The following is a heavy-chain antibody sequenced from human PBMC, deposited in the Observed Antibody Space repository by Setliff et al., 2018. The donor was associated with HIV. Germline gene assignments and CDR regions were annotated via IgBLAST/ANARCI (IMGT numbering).Heavy chain of an antibody. CDR3: VKEGRTSTVFDY. V-gene: IGHV4-4*02. Sequence: WVRQSPGKRLEWIGEVSDGGTKYNPSLQGRATTSVDRSKNQFSLELRSVTAADTAVYYCVKEGRTSTVFDYWGQGVMVTVSS. D-gene: IGHD1-7*01. J-gene: IGHJ4*02. CDR2: VSDGGT.